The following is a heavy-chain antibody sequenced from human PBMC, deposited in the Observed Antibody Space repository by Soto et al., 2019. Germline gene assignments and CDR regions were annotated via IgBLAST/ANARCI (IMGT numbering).Heavy chain of an antibody. CDR3: ARDHYVYDILTGYGYYYGMDV. D-gene: IGHD3-9*01. CDR1: GGSISSGDYY. J-gene: IGHJ6*02. Sequence: LSLTGTVSGGSISSGDYYWSWIRQPPGKGLEWIGYIYYSGSTYHNPSLKSRVTISVDTSKNQFSLKLSSVTAADTAVYYCARDHYVYDILTGYGYYYGMDVWGQGTTVTVSS. V-gene: IGHV4-30-4*01. CDR2: IYYSGST.